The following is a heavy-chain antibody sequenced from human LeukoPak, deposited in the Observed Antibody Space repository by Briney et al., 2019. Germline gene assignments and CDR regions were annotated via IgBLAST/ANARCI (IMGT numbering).Heavy chain of an antibody. V-gene: IGHV1-8*03. Sequence: ASVKVSCKASGYTFTSYDINWVRQATGQGLEWMGWMNPNSGNTGYAQKFQGRVTITRNTSISTAYMELSSLRSEDTAVYYCARARRGTTSYYFDYWGQGTLVTVSS. CDR3: ARARRGTTSYYFDY. CDR2: MNPNSGNT. J-gene: IGHJ4*02. D-gene: IGHD1/OR15-1a*01. CDR1: GYTFTSYD.